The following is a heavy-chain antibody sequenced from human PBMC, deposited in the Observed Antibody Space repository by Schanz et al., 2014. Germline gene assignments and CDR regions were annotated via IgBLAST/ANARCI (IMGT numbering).Heavy chain of an antibody. CDR2: IKHDGSVK. CDR1: GFSFSSYA. D-gene: IGHD1-1*01. CDR3: ARGRVLES. J-gene: IGHJ5*02. V-gene: IGHV3-7*01. Sequence: EVQLVQSGGGLVQPGGSLRLSCATSGFSFSSYAINWVRQAPGKGLEWVANIKHDGSVKDYVDSVKGRFTISRDNAKNSLFLQMNSLRPEDTAVYYCARGRVLESWGQGTLVTVSS.